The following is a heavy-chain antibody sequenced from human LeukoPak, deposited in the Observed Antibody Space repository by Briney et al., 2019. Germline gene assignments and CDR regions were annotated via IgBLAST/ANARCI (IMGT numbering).Heavy chain of an antibody. CDR3: ARAPGSGSYPFDY. V-gene: IGHV1-2*02. CDR1: GYTFTSYG. D-gene: IGHD3-10*01. J-gene: IGHJ4*02. CDR2: INPNSGGT. Sequence: ASVKVSCKASGYTFTSYGISWVRQAPGQGLEWMGWINPNSGGTNYAQKLQGRVTMTRDTSISTAYMELSRLRSDDTAVYYCARAPGSGSYPFDYWGQGTLVTVSS.